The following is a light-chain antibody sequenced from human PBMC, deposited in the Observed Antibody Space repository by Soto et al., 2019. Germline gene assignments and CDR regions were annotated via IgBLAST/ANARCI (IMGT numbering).Light chain of an antibody. J-gene: IGKJ4*01. Sequence: EIVLTQSPATLSLSPGERATLSCRASQSVSTYLAWYQQKPGQAPRLLIYGASNRATGIPARFSGSGSATDFTLTIRSLEPDDVKVYYCQHRTNWPPGAAFGGGTKVEIK. V-gene: IGKV3-11*01. CDR1: QSVSTY. CDR3: QHRTNWPPGAA. CDR2: GAS.